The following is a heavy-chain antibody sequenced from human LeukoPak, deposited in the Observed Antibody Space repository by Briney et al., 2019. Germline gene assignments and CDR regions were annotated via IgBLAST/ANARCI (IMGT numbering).Heavy chain of an antibody. CDR1: GYTFTNYG. D-gene: IGHD3-22*01. J-gene: IGHJ4*02. CDR2: ISGFNGKT. V-gene: IGHV1-18*01. Sequence: ASVTVSCKASGYTFTNYGIIWVRQAPGQGLEGMGWISGFNGKTKYAQILQGRVTMTTDPHPTTAYMELGSLRSDGTAVYFCARSHSGSLRAPFDHWGQGTLVTVSS. CDR3: ARSHSGSLRAPFDH.